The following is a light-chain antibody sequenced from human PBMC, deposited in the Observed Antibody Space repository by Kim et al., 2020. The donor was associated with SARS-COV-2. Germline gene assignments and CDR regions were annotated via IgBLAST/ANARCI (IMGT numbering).Light chain of an antibody. Sequence: DIQMTQSPSTPSASVGDRVTITCRASQSISTWLAWYQQKPGKAPKLLIYKASTLESGVPSRFSGSGSGAQFTLTISSLQPDDFATYYCQQYNTYSYTFGQGNKLEI. J-gene: IGKJ2*01. CDR3: QQYNTYSYT. V-gene: IGKV1-5*03. CDR1: QSISTW. CDR2: KAS.